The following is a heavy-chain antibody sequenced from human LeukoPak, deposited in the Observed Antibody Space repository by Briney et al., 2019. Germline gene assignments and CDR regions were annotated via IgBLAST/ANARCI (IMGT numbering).Heavy chain of an antibody. CDR2: INPKSGGT. Sequence: ASVKVSCKASGYTFIDYHIHWVRQAPGQGLEWMGWINPKSGGTKYAQKFQGRVTMTRDTSISTAYMDLSRLRSDATAVYYCAKDAGTYYYMDVWGKGTTVTVSS. V-gene: IGHV1-2*02. CDR1: GYTFIDYH. J-gene: IGHJ6*03. CDR3: AKDAGTYYYMDV.